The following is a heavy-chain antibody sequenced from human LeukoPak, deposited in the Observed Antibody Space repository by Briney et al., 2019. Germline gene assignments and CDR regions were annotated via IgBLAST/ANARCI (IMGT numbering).Heavy chain of an antibody. CDR3: ARDGAVDILTGYGAFDI. Sequence: PSETLSLTCTVSGYSISSGYYWGWIRQPPGKGLEWIGTIYYSGSTYYSPSLKSRVTIPVDTSKNQFSLKLNSVTAADTAVYYCARDGAVDILTGYGAFDIWGQGTMVTVSS. D-gene: IGHD3-9*01. CDR2: IYYSGST. V-gene: IGHV4-38-2*02. CDR1: GYSISSGYY. J-gene: IGHJ3*02.